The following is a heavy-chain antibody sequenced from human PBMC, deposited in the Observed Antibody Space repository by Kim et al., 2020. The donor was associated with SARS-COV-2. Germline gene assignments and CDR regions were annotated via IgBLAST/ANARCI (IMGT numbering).Heavy chain of an antibody. D-gene: IGHD3-10*01. J-gene: IGHJ4*02. V-gene: IGHV4-31*03. CDR1: GGSISSGGYY. CDR2: IYYSGST. CDR3: ARDPRRVGGGSGSSYYFDY. Sequence: SETLSLTCTVSGGSISSGGYYWSWIRQHPGKGLEWIGYIYYSGSTYYNPSLKSRVTISVDTSKNQFSLKLSSVTAADTAVYYCARDPRRVGGGSGSSYYFDYWGQGTLVTVSS.